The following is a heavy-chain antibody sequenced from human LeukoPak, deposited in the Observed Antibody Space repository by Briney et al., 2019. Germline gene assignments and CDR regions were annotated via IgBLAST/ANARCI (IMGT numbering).Heavy chain of an antibody. J-gene: IGHJ4*02. D-gene: IGHD3-9*01. CDR1: GFTFRNYA. CDR2: VMGRDDST. Sequence: GGSLRLSCAASGFTFRNYAMSWVRQAPGKGLEWVSAVMGRDDSTYYADSVKGRFTISRDNSKNTLYLQMNSLRAEDTAVYYCAKWGDYDILTGYYDSDYWGQGTLVTVSS. V-gene: IGHV3-23*01. CDR3: AKWGDYDILTGYYDSDY.